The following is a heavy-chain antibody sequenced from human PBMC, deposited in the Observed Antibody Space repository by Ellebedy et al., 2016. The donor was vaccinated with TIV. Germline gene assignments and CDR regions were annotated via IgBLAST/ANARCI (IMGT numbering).Heavy chain of an antibody. J-gene: IGHJ4*02. D-gene: IGHD2-15*01. CDR2: ISGNGGST. CDR1: AFTFNNYP. Sequence: GESLKISXAASAFTFNNYPMTWVRQAPGKGLEWVSIISGNGGSTYYADSVKGRFTISRDNSRNTLYLQMNTLRAADTAVYYCAKVLGYCTGGSCDHFDHWGQGTLVTVSS. CDR3: AKVLGYCTGGSCDHFDH. V-gene: IGHV3-23*01.